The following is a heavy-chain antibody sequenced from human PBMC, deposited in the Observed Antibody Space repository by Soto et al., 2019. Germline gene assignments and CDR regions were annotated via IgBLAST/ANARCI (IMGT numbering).Heavy chain of an antibody. Sequence: SVKVSCKASGGTFSSYAISWVRQAPGQGLEWMGGIIPIFGTANYAQKFQGRVTITADESTSTAYMELSSLRSEDTAVYYCAREGYCSGGSCYSDFDYWGQGTLVTVSS. D-gene: IGHD2-15*01. CDR1: GGTFSSYA. CDR2: IIPIFGTA. CDR3: AREGYCSGGSCYSDFDY. J-gene: IGHJ4*02. V-gene: IGHV1-69*13.